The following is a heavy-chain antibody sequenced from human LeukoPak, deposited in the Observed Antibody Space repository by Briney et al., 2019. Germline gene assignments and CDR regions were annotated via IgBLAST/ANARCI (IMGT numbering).Heavy chain of an antibody. V-gene: IGHV3-23*01. J-gene: IGHJ4*02. CDR2: ISGSGGSA. CDR1: GFTFSSYA. D-gene: IGHD1-26*01. CDR3: AKDLGIVGANFDY. Sequence: GGSLRLSCAASGFTFSSYAMSWVRQAPGKGLEWVSAISGSGGSAYYADSVKGRFTISRDNSKNTLYLQMNSLRAEDTAVYYCAKDLGIVGANFDYWGQGTLVTVSS.